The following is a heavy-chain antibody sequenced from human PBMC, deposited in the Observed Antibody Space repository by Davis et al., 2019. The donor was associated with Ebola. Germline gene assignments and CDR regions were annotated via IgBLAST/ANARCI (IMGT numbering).Heavy chain of an antibody. CDR2: VRTKANNYAA. Sequence: GGSLRLSCETSGFRFSVSAIHWVRQASGKGLEWVGRVRTKANNYAAAYAASVEGRFIIYRDDSKNTAYLQMNSLKPEDTAVYYCTRHSPSSTHFKYGLDVWGQGTTVTVS. D-gene: IGHD2-2*01. J-gene: IGHJ6*02. CDR3: TRHSPSSTHFKYGLDV. V-gene: IGHV3-73*01. CDR1: GFRFSVSA.